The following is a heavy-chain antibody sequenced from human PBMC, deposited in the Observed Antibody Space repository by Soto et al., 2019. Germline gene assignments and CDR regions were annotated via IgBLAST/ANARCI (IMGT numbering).Heavy chain of an antibody. CDR2: ISAYNGNT. CDR3: ARARIQRGYSGYDASNWFDP. J-gene: IGHJ5*02. CDR1: GYTFTSYG. D-gene: IGHD5-12*01. Sequence: ASVKVSCKASGYTFTSYGISWVRQAPGQGLEWMGWISAYNGNTNYAQKLQGRVTMTTDTSTSTAYMELRSLRSDDTAVYYCARARIQRGYSGYDASNWFDPWGQGTLVTVSS. V-gene: IGHV1-18*01.